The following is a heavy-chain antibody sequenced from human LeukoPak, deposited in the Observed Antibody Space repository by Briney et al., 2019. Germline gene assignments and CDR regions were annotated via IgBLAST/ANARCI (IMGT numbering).Heavy chain of an antibody. V-gene: IGHV1-18*01. D-gene: IGHD2-15*01. Sequence: ASVKVSCKASGYTFTSYGISWVRQAPGQGLEWMGWISAYNGNTNCAQKLQGRVTMTTDTSTSTAYMELRSLRSDDTAVYYCARAAPGVVVVAEWFDPWGQGTLVTVSS. CDR2: ISAYNGNT. CDR3: ARAAPGVVVVAEWFDP. J-gene: IGHJ5*02. CDR1: GYTFTSYG.